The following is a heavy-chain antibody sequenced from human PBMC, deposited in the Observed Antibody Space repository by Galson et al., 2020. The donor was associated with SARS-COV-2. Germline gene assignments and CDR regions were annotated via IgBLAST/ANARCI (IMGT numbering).Heavy chain of an antibody. V-gene: IGHV4-31*03. Sequence: ETSETLSLTCTVSGGSISSGGYYWSWIRQHPGKGLEWIGYIYYSGSTYYNTSLKSRVTISVDTSKNQFSLKLSSVTAADTAVYYCARASRTIFGVVKHFDYWGQGTLVTVSS. CDR1: GGSISSGGYY. CDR2: IYYSGST. CDR3: ARASRTIFGVVKHFDY. J-gene: IGHJ4*02. D-gene: IGHD3-3*01.